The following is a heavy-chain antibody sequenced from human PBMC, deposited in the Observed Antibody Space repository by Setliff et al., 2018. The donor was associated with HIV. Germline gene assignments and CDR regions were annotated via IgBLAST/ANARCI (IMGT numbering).Heavy chain of an antibody. CDR1: GGSFSDHY. D-gene: IGHD3-3*01. CDR2: INQSGIS. V-gene: IGHV4-34*01. Sequence: PSETLSLTCAVYGGSFSDHYWTWIRQPPGKGLEWIGEINQSGISNFNPSLKSRVTMLIDTPKNQFSLKLSSVTAADTAVYFCARGGGFWSGQLDYWGQGTLVTVSS. J-gene: IGHJ4*02. CDR3: ARGGGFWSGQLDY.